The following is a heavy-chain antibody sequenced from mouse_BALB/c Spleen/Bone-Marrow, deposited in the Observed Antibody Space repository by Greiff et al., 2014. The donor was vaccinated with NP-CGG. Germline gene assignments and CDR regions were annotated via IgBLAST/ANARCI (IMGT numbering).Heavy chain of an antibody. CDR2: IWSDGST. V-gene: IGHV2-6-2*01. D-gene: IGHD1-1*01. CDR1: GVSFTSYG. Sequence: QVQLKESGPDLVAPSQSLSITCTVSGVSFTSYGVHWVRPPPGKGLEWLVVIWSDGSTTYNSALKSRLSISKDNSKSQVFLKMNSLQTDDTAMYYCATNYYGSSYAMDYWGQGTSVTVSS. J-gene: IGHJ4*01. CDR3: ATNYYGSSYAMDY.